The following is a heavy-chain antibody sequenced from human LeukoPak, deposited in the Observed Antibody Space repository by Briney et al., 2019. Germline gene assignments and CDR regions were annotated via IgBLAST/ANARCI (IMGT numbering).Heavy chain of an antibody. J-gene: IGHJ4*02. CDR1: GFTFGNSA. D-gene: IGHD2-21*02. V-gene: IGHV1-58*02. CDR2: IGVGRGNT. Sequence: GASVKVSCKASGFTFGNSAIQWVRQARGQRLEWIGWIGVGRGNTNYAQKFQQRVTITRDMSTSTAYMELSSLRSEGTAVYYCAVEVYRGGDCCHFDYWGQGTLVTVSS. CDR3: AVEVYRGGDCCHFDY.